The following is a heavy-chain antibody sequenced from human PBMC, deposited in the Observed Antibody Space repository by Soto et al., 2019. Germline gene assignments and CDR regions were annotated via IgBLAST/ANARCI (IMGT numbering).Heavy chain of an antibody. D-gene: IGHD3-16*01. J-gene: IGHJ4*02. Sequence: QVQLQESGPGLVKPSGILSLTCAVSGGSITDKWWSWIRQTPGKGLEWIGEIYHSGSTNYNPSLKGRVTMSVDKSKNAFSLNLYSMTAADTAIYYCAREGDHAFSLGYWGQGTLVTVSS. CDR1: GGSITDKW. CDR3: AREGDHAFSLGY. CDR2: IYHSGST. V-gene: IGHV4-4*02.